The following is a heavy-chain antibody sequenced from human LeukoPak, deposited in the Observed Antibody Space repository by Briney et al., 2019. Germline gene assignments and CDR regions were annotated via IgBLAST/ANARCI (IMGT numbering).Heavy chain of an antibody. J-gene: IGHJ6*02. D-gene: IGHD2-15*01. CDR3: ARSTGGRYYYYGMDV. Sequence: GESLKISCKGSGYSFTSYWIGWVRQMPGKGLEWMGIIYPGDSDTRYSPSFQGQVTISADKSISTAYLQWSSLKASDTAMNYCARSTGGRYYYYGMDVWGQGTTVTVSS. V-gene: IGHV5-51*01. CDR2: IYPGDSDT. CDR1: GYSFTSYW.